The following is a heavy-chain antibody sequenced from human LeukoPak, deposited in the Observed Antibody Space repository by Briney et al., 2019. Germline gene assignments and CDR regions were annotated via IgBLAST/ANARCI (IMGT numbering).Heavy chain of an antibody. Sequence: PSETLSLTCTVSGGSISSGSYYWSWIRQPPGKGLEWIGYIYYSGSTNYNPSLKSRVTISVDTSKNQFSLKLTPVTAADTAVYYCARTTEGGYTYGYFYYYYMDVWGKGTTVTISS. CDR2: IYYSGST. CDR1: GGSISSGSYY. D-gene: IGHD5-18*01. V-gene: IGHV4-61*01. CDR3: ARTTEGGYTYGYFYYYYMDV. J-gene: IGHJ6*03.